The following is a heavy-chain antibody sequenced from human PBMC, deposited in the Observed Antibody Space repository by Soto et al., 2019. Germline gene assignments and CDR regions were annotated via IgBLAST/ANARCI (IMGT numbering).Heavy chain of an antibody. Sequence: GGSLRLSCAASGFTFSSYSMNWVRQAPGKGLEWVSSISSSSSYIYYADSVKGRFTISRDNAKHSLYLQMNSLRAEDTAVYYCARDLNYYDRSGYPDYWGQGTLVTVSS. V-gene: IGHV3-21*01. CDR2: ISSSSSYI. D-gene: IGHD3-22*01. J-gene: IGHJ4*02. CDR3: ARDLNYYDRSGYPDY. CDR1: GFTFSSYS.